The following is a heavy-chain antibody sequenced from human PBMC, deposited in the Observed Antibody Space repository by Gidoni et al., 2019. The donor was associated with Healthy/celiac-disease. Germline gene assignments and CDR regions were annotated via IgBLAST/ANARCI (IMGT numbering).Heavy chain of an antibody. CDR3: ARTYYYDSSGPDAFDI. CDR2: IYYSGST. Sequence: LEWIGYIYYSGSTYYNPSLKSRVTISVDTSKNQFSLKLSSVTAADTAVYYCARTYYYDSSGPDAFDIWGQGTMVTVSS. J-gene: IGHJ3*02. V-gene: IGHV4-30-4*01. D-gene: IGHD3-22*01.